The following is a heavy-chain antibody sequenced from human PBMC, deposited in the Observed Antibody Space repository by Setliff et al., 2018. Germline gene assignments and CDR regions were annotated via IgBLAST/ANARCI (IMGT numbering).Heavy chain of an antibody. CDR1: GFTFYNYA. CDR3: VRDWYGIDV. CDR2: IRYDGSSK. V-gene: IGHV3-33*01. Sequence: GSLRLSCAASGFTFYNYAMHWVRQAPGKGLEWVAVIRYDGSSKYYGDSVKGRFTISRDNTKNTLYLQMNSLRADDTAVYYCVRDWYGIDVWGQGTTVTVSS. J-gene: IGHJ6*02.